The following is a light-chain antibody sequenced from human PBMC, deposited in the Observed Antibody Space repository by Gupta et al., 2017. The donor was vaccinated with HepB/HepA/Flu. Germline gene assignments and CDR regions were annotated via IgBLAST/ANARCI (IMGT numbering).Light chain of an antibody. J-gene: IGKJ1*01. Sequence: DVVMTQSPLSLPVTLGQQASIPCRSSQSVVYTNGIAYLSWFLQRPGQSPRRLIYRVSNRDSGVPDRFSGSGSGTDFTLKISRVEAEDVGVYYCMQGTHWPVTFGQGTKVEI. V-gene: IGKV2-30*01. CDR1: QSVVYTNGIAY. CDR3: MQGTHWPVT. CDR2: RVS.